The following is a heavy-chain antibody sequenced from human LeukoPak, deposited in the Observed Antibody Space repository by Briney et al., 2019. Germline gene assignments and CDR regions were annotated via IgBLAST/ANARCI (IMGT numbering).Heavy chain of an antibody. D-gene: IGHD3-22*01. V-gene: IGHV4-59*01. CDR2: IYYSGST. CDR1: GGSISSYY. Sequence: SETLSLTCTVSGGSISSYYWSWIRQPPGKGLEWIGYIYYSGSTNYNPSLKSRVTISVDTSKTQFSLKLSSVTAADTAVYYCARETFLDTDSSGLNYWGQGTLVTVSS. J-gene: IGHJ4*02. CDR3: ARETFLDTDSSGLNY.